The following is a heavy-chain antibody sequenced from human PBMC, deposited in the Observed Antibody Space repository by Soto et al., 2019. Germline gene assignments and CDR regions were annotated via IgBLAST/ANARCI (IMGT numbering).Heavy chain of an antibody. CDR2: ISWNSVAV. Sequence: GGSLRLSCAASGFTFADYAMHWVRQVPGKGLEWVSGISWNSVAVAYADSVKGRFTISRDNAKNSLYLQMNRLRAEDTAVYYCARVSWREKYGMDVWGQGTTVTVSS. CDR1: GFTFADYA. J-gene: IGHJ6*02. CDR3: ARVSWREKYGMDV. V-gene: IGHV3-9*01.